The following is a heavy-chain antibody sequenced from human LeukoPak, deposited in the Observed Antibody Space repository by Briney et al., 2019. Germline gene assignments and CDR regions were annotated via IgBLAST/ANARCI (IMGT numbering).Heavy chain of an antibody. Sequence: ASVKVSCKASGGTFSSYAISWVRQAPGQGLLWMGGIIPIFGTANYAQKFQGRVTITADRSTSTDYMELSSLRSEDTAVYYCARDNSVGDYAWWFDPWGQGTLVTVSS. D-gene: IGHD1-26*01. CDR1: GGTFSSYA. CDR2: IIPIFGTA. V-gene: IGHV1-69*06. J-gene: IGHJ5*02. CDR3: ARDNSVGDYAWWFDP.